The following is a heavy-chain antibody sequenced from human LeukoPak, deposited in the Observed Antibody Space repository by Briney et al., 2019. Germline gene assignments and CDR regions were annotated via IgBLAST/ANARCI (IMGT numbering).Heavy chain of an antibody. CDR3: ARAGGSTVSHSDY. CDR2: ISSSTSYI. V-gene: IGHV3-21*01. Sequence: GGSLRLSCAASGFTFSSYSMNRIRQAPGKGLEWVSSISSSTSYIYYADSVKGRFTISKDNAKNSLYLQMNSLRVEDTAVYYCARAGGSTVSHSDYWGQGTLVTVSS. J-gene: IGHJ4*02. CDR1: GFTFSSYS. D-gene: IGHD4-17*01.